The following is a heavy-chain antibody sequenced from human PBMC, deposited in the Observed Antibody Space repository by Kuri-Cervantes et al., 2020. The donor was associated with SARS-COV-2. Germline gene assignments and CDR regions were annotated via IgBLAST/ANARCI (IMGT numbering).Heavy chain of an antibody. J-gene: IGHJ3*02. V-gene: IGHV1-45*02. CDR1: GDTFTYRF. CDR2: ITPFNGNT. D-gene: IGHD4/OR15-4a*01. Sequence: GGSLRLSCKASGDTFTYRFLHWVRQAPGQAPEWMGWITPFNGNTKYAQKFQDRVTITRDRSMNTAYMEPSSLRSEDTAMYYCARSGPGAISREDGALDIWGQGTMVTVSS. CDR3: ARSGPGAISREDGALDI.